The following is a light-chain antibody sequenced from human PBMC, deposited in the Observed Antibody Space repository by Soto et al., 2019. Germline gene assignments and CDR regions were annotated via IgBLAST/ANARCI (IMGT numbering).Light chain of an antibody. J-gene: IGLJ1*01. CDR3: SSYTSSNTLV. CDR2: EVS. CDR1: SEDVGGYNY. Sequence: QSVLTQPASVTGSPGQSITISCSGTSEDVGGYNYVSWYQHHPAKGPKLMIYEVSNRPSGLSDRFSGSKSGNTASLTISGLQAEDEADYYCSSYTSSNTLVFGSGTKLTVL. V-gene: IGLV2-14*01.